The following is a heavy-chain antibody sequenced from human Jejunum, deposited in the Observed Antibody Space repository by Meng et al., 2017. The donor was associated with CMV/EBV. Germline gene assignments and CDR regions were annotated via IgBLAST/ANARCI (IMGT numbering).Heavy chain of an antibody. D-gene: IGHD6-13*01. CDR1: GYDITKGFY. J-gene: IGHJ4*02. Sequence: VTGYDITKGFYWGWGRQPSREELGWLGKIYQNGKTYENSSIRSRVNISVEKSKTQFSLEMRSLTAADTAVYYCARATAVDGIFDRWGPGMLVTVSS. V-gene: IGHV4-38-2*02. CDR3: ARATAVDGIFDR. CDR2: IYQNGKT.